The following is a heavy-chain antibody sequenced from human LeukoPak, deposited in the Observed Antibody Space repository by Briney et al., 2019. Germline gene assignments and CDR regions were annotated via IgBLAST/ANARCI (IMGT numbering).Heavy chain of an antibody. CDR2: IFNNGGT. CDR3: ATPFYSSSWGTIDV. V-gene: IGHV4-39*01. Sequence: PSETLSLTCTVSGGPISSSKYYWGWIRQPPGKGLEWIGTIFNNGGTHYNPSLNSRVTISVDTSKNQFSPNLSTVTAADTAIYYCATPFYSSSWGTIDVWREGTMVTISS. J-gene: IGHJ3*01. CDR1: GGPISSSKYY. D-gene: IGHD6-13*01.